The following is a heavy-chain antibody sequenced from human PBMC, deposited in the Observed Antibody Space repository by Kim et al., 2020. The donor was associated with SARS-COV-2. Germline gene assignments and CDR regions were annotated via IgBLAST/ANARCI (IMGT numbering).Heavy chain of an antibody. CDR1: RGSIRSTNR. J-gene: IGHJ5*02. CDR3: ARRSVEAGSFSFDP. D-gene: IGHD2-15*01. V-gene: IGHV4-4*02. CDR2: IYHTGST. Sequence: SETLSLTCAVSRGSIRSTNRWSWVRQPPGKGLQWIGEIYHTGSTDYNPSLKSRVTISVDKSKNQFSLKLNSVTAADTAVYYCARRSVEAGSFSFDPWGQGTLVTVSS.